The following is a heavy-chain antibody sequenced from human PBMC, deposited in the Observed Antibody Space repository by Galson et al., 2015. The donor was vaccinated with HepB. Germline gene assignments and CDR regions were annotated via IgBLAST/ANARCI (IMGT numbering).Heavy chain of an antibody. CDR3: ARGPAQTFDF. V-gene: IGHV3-48*02. J-gene: IGHJ4*02. CDR2: ISSSSTTI. CDR1: GFTFSTYS. Sequence: SLRLSCAASGFTFSTYSMNWVRQAPGKGLEWVSYISSSSTTIYYADSVKGRFTISRDNAKNSLYLQMNSLRDEDTAVYYCARGPAQTFDFWGQGILVTVSS.